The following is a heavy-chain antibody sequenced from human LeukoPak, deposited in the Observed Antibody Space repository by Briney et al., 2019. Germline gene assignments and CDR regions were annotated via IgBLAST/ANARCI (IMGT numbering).Heavy chain of an antibody. Sequence: GGSLRLSCAASGFTFGSCWMTWVRQAPGKGLEWVANIKQDGNEKYYVDSVKGRFSISRDNAKNTLYLQMSSLRPDDTAVYYCVNPGWYYDSSGYSYYYGMDVWGQGTTVTVSS. CDR1: GFTFGSCW. V-gene: IGHV3-7*02. J-gene: IGHJ6*02. CDR2: IKQDGNEK. CDR3: VNPGWYYDSSGYSYYYGMDV. D-gene: IGHD3-22*01.